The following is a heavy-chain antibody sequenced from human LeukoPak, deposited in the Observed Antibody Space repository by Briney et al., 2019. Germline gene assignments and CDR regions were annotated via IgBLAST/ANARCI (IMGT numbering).Heavy chain of an antibody. CDR3: ARDRDRDIIGDGMDV. J-gene: IGHJ6*04. CDR1: GFILSSYA. D-gene: IGHD2-15*01. CDR2: ISYDGTNK. V-gene: IGHV3-30*04. Sequence: GRSLRLSCAASGFILSSYAMYWVRQAPGKGLEWVAVISYDGTNKYYADSVKGRFTISRDNSKNTGYIQMNSLRAEDTAVYYCARDRDRDIIGDGMDVWGKGTTVTVSS.